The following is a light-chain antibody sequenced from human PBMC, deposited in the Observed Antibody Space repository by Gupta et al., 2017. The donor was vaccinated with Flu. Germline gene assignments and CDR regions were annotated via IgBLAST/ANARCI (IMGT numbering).Light chain of an antibody. V-gene: IGKV1-39*01. CDR3: QQSVSAPYT. J-gene: IGKJ2*01. CDR2: AAS. CDR1: QHIVTY. Sequence: PSSLSASVGDAVTITCRASQHIVTYVNWYQHKPGSAPQLLIYAASNLQSGVPSRFSGSGSGTQFTLTISSLEAADFATYSCQQSVSAPYTFGQGTKLEIK.